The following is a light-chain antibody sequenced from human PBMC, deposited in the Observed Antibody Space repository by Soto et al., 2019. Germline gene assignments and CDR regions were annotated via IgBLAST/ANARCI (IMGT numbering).Light chain of an antibody. CDR1: QSVSSD. CDR3: QQYNNWPSPIT. CDR2: GAS. V-gene: IGKV3-15*01. Sequence: EIVVTQSPATLSVSPVERATLSFRSSQSVSSDLAWYQQKPGQAPRLLIYGASTRATGIPARFSGSGSGTEFTLTISSLQSEDFAVYYCQQYNNWPSPITFGQGTRLEIK. J-gene: IGKJ5*01.